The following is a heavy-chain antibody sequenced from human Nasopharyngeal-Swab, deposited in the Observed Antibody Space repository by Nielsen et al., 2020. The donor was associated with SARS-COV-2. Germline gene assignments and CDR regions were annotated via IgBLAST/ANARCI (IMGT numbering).Heavy chain of an antibody. CDR1: GFTFSSYF. CDR2: ISSSSSYI. Sequence: GGSLRLSCAASGFTFSSYFMNWVRQAPGKGLEWVSSISSSSSYIYYADSVKGRFTISRDNAKNSLYLQMNSLRAEDTAVYYCAREGQIFGVVDYYYYGLDVWGQGTTVTVSS. CDR3: AREGQIFGVVDYYYYGLDV. J-gene: IGHJ6*02. V-gene: IGHV3-21*01. D-gene: IGHD3-3*01.